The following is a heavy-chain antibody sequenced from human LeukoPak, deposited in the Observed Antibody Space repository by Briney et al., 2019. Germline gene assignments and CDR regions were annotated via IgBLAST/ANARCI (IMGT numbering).Heavy chain of an antibody. CDR3: ARDRRSSGWYWFDP. Sequence: AASVKVSCKASGGTFSSYAISWVRQAPGQGLEWMGGIIPIFGTANYAQKFQGRVTITTGESTSTAYMELSSLRSEDTAVYYCARDRRSSGWYWFDPWGQGTLVTVSS. J-gene: IGHJ5*02. D-gene: IGHD6-19*01. V-gene: IGHV1-69*05. CDR2: IIPIFGTA. CDR1: GGTFSSYA.